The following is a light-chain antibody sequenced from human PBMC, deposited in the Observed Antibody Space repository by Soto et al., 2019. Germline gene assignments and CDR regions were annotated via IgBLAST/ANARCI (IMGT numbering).Light chain of an antibody. J-gene: IGKJ1*01. Sequence: IELTQSPSSLSASVGDRVTITCRASQSISNSLNWYQQKPVKAPNLLIYGTSNLQSGVPSRFSGSGSGTGFTLTISSLQREDFATYYCQQSYSSSWTFGQGTKVDIK. CDR2: GTS. CDR1: QSISNS. CDR3: QQSYSSSWT. V-gene: IGKV1-39*01.